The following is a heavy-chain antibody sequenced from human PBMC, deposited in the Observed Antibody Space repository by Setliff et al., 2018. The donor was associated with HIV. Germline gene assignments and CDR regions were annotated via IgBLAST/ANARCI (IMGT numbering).Heavy chain of an antibody. V-gene: IGHV4-38-2*02. D-gene: IGHD2-15*01. CDR3: GKAYCSAGSCPDY. CDR2: IYATGST. J-gene: IGHJ4*02. Sequence: SETLSLTCTVSGFIIGDGHYWAWIRQPPGKGLEWIGSIYATGSTFYNPSLKSRVTISIDTSRNQFSLKLTSVTDADTAVYFCGKAYCSAGSCPDYWGRGTQVTVSS. CDR1: GFIIGDGHY.